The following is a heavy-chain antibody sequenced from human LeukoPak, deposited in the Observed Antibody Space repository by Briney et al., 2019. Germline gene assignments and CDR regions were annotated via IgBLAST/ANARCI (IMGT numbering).Heavy chain of an antibody. CDR3: AKDLIVDYRDY. CDR1: GFTFSVYW. Sequence: PGGSLRLSCAPSGFTFSVYWMHWVRQAPGKGLEWVSYISSSGSTIYYADSVKGRFTISRDNAKNSLYLQMNSLRAEDTAVYYCAKDLIVDYRDYWGQGTLVTVSS. CDR2: ISSSGSTI. D-gene: IGHD2-21*01. V-gene: IGHV3-11*01. J-gene: IGHJ4*02.